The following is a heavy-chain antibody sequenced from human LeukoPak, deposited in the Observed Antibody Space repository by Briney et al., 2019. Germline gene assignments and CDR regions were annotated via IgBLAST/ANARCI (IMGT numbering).Heavy chain of an antibody. CDR1: GYTFTNYY. J-gene: IGHJ6*03. D-gene: IGHD1-26*01. V-gene: IGHV1-46*03. CDR2: INPSGGST. CDR3: ARGESGSYLVYYFYYMDF. Sequence: ASVKVSCKASGYTFTNYYMHWVRQAPGQGLGWMGIINPSGGSTTYAQKFQGRVTMTRDTSTSTVYMYLSSLRSEDTAVYYCARGESGSYLVYYFYYMDFWGKGTTVTVSS.